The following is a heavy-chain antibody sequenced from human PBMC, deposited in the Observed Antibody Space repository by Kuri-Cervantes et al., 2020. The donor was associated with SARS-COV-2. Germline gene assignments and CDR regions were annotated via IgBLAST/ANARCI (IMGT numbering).Heavy chain of an antibody. CDR3: AKDEGVVGAPYYYYGMDV. CDR2: INHSGST. V-gene: IGHV4-34*01. Sequence: SETLSLTCAVYGGSFSGYYWSWIRQPPGKGLEWIGEINHSGSTNYNPSLKSRVTISVDTSKNQFSLKLSSVTAADTAVYYCAKDEGVVGAPYYYYGMDVWGQGTTVTVSS. D-gene: IGHD1-26*01. CDR1: GGSFSGYY. J-gene: IGHJ6*02.